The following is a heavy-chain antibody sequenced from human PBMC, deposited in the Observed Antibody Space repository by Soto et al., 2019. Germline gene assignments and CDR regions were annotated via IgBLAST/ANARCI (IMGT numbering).Heavy chain of an antibody. Sequence: SETLSLTCAVYGGSFSGYYWSWICQPPGKGMEWIGVINHSGSTNYNPSLKSRVTISVDTSKNQFSLKRSSVTAADAAVYYCGRDRVGGSRLKGDFDYWGQGTMGTVSS. CDR3: GRDRVGGSRLKGDFDY. CDR2: INHSGST. D-gene: IGHD3-16*01. CDR1: GGSFSGYY. J-gene: IGHJ4*02. V-gene: IGHV4-34*01.